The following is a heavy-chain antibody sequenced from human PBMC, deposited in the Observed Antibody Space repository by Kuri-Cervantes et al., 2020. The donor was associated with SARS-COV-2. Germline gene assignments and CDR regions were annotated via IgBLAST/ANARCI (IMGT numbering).Heavy chain of an antibody. CDR2: ISGSGGST. CDR3: TTLIDY. CDR1: GFTFSSYS. V-gene: IGHV3-23*01. J-gene: IGHJ4*02. Sequence: GGSLRLSCAASGFTFSSYSMNWVRQAPGKGLEWVSAISGSGGSTYYADSVKGRFTISRDNSKNTLYLQMNSLKTEDTAVYYCTTLIDYWGQGALVTVSS.